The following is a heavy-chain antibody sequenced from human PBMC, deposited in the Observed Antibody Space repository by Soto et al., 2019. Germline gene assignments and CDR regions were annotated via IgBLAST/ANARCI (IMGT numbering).Heavy chain of an antibody. V-gene: IGHV3-23*01. Sequence: GVLRLSCAASGFAFSNYAMNWVRQAPGKGLEWVSAISGGAGDTYYADSVKGRFTISRDNSKNTLYLQMKSLRAEDTAVYFCAKSSRITLVRGVTDYWGQGTLVTVSS. CDR2: ISGGAGDT. CDR1: GFAFSNYA. D-gene: IGHD3-10*01. CDR3: AKSSRITLVRGVTDY. J-gene: IGHJ4*02.